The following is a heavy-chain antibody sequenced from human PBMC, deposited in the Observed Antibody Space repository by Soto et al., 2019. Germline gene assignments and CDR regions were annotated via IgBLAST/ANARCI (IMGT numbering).Heavy chain of an antibody. J-gene: IGHJ3*02. CDR3: GREINYDASTGHFTVAFDI. CDR1: GFTFSSYA. V-gene: IGHV3-30-3*01. Sequence: QVQLVESGGGVVQPERSLRLSCAASGFTFSSYAIHWVRQAPGKGLEWVAVVSHDGSRQFYADSVKGRFTISRDNSKNTLHLQMNSLRAEDTAVYYCGREINYDASTGHFTVAFDIWGQGTVVTVSS. D-gene: IGHD3-9*01. CDR2: VSHDGSRQ.